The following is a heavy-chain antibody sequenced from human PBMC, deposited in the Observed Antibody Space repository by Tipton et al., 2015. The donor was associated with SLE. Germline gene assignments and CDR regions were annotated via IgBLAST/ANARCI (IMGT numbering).Heavy chain of an antibody. Sequence: LRLSCTVSGYSISSGYYWGWIRQPPGKGLEWIGEINHSGSTNYNPSLKSRVTISVDPSKNQFSLKLSSVTAADTAVYYCASGVTAAGTGRTDWFDPWGQGTLVTVSS. J-gene: IGHJ5*02. CDR2: INHSGST. D-gene: IGHD6-13*01. CDR3: ASGVTAAGTGRTDWFDP. CDR1: GYSISSGYY. V-gene: IGHV4-38-2*02.